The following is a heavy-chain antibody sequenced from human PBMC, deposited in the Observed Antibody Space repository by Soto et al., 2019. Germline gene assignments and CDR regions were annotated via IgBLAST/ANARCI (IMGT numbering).Heavy chain of an antibody. CDR2: IIPLFGTP. J-gene: IGHJ4*02. Sequence: QVQLVQSGAEVKKPGSSVKVSCKASGGIFSTYAISWLRQAPGQGLEWMGGIIPLFGTPNYAQRFQGRVTITVDESTSTAYMELSRLRSEDTAVYYCARDRDDYGSGNYYNRIDFWGPGTLFTVSS. D-gene: IGHD3-10*01. CDR1: GGIFSTYA. CDR3: ARDRDDYGSGNYYNRIDF. V-gene: IGHV1-69*01.